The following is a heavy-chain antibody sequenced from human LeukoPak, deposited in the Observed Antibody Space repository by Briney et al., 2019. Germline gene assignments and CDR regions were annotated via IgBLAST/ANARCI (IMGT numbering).Heavy chain of an antibody. CDR3: ARDLSSSWLGETYYYYGMDV. CDR1: GFTFSSYS. J-gene: IGHJ6*02. CDR2: ISSSSSYI. D-gene: IGHD6-13*01. Sequence: GGSLRLSCAASGFTFSSYSMNWVRQAPGKGLEWVSSISSSSSYIYYADSVKGRFTISRDNAKNSLYLQMNSLRAEDTAVYYCARDLSSSWLGETYYYYGMDVWGQGTTVTVSS. V-gene: IGHV3-21*01.